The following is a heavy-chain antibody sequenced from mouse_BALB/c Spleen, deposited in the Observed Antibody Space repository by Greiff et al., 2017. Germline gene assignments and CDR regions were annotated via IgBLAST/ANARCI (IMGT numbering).Heavy chain of an antibody. V-gene: IGHV1S22*01. D-gene: IGHD4-1*01. Sequence: LQQPGSELVRPGASVKLSCKASGYTFTSYWMHWVKQRPGQGLEWIGNIYPGSGSTNYDEKFKSKATLTVDTSSSTAYMQLSSLTSEDSAVYYCTRSKVGRDYFDYWGQGTTLTVSS. CDR1: GYTFTSYW. J-gene: IGHJ2*01. CDR2: IYPGSGST. CDR3: TRSKVGRDYFDY.